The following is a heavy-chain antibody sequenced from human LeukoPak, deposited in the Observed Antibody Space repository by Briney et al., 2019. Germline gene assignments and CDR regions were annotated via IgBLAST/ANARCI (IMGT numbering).Heavy chain of an antibody. CDR2: IKSKTDGGTT. D-gene: IGHD3-22*01. CDR1: GLTFSDYR. V-gene: IGHV3-15*01. CDR3: TTDAYYYDSSGYYYVSYYFDY. Sequence: GGSLRLSCAVSGLTFSDYRMIWVRQAPGKGLEWVGRIKSKTDGGTTDYAAPAKGRLTISRDDSKNTLYLQMNSLKTEDTAVYYCTTDAYYYDSSGYYYVSYYFDYWGQGTLVTVSS. J-gene: IGHJ4*02.